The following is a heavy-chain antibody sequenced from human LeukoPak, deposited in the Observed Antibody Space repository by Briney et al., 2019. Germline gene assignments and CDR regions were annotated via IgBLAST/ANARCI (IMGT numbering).Heavy chain of an antibody. V-gene: IGHV4-30-2*01. D-gene: IGHD2/OR15-2a*01. Sequence: SQTLSLTCTVSGGSINSGSYYWNWIRQPPGRGLEWIGYIYHSGSTYYNPSLKSRVTISVDRSKNQFSLKLSSVTAADTAVYYCARVPGVLDYYYYMDVWGKGTTVTVSS. CDR3: ARVPGVLDYYYYMDV. CDR2: IYHSGST. J-gene: IGHJ6*03. CDR1: GGSINSGSYY.